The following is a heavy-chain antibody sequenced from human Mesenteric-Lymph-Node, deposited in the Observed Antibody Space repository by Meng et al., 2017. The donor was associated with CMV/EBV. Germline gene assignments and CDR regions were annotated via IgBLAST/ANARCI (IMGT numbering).Heavy chain of an antibody. J-gene: IGHJ2*01. CDR1: GFTFSNAW. CDR3: TTRSGTYSFDL. CDR2: IKRKTDAGTI. D-gene: IGHD1-26*01. Sequence: CAASGFTFSNAWMSWVRQAPGKGLEWVARIKRKTDAGTIEYAAPAKDRFIISRDDSKNMLHLQMTSLKTEDTAVYFCTTRSGTYSFDLWGRGTLVTVSS. V-gene: IGHV3-15*01.